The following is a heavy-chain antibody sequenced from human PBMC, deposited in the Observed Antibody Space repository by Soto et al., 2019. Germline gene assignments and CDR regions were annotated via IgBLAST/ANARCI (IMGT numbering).Heavy chain of an antibody. CDR3: ARDFYDYIWGSYRYTSPAFDI. Sequence: GGSLRLSCAASGFTFSSYSMNWVRQAPGKGLEWVSSISSSSSYIYYADSVKGRFTISRDNAKNSLYLQMNSLRAEDTAVYYCARDFYDYIWGSYRYTSPAFDIWGQGTMVTVSS. J-gene: IGHJ3*02. CDR2: ISSSSSYI. V-gene: IGHV3-21*01. CDR1: GFTFSSYS. D-gene: IGHD3-16*02.